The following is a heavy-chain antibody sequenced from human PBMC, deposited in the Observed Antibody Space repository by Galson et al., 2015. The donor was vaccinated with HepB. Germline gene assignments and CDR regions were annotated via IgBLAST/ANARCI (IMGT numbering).Heavy chain of an antibody. CDR3: ARGLGDGYNAFDY. V-gene: IGHV3-53*01. Sequence: SLRLSCAVSGFSVNTYHMGWVRQAPGRGLEWVSVIYNGAGTDYANSVKGRFIMSRDTSKNMVFLQMNSLRVEDTAVYYCARGLGDGYNAFDYWGHGTLVTVSS. CDR2: IYNGAGT. D-gene: IGHD5-24*01. CDR1: GFSVNTYH. J-gene: IGHJ4*01.